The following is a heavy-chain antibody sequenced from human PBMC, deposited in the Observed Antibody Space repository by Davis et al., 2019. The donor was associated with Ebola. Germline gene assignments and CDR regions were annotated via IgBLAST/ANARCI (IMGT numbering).Heavy chain of an antibody. CDR2: ISGSGRT. J-gene: IGHJ4*02. D-gene: IGHD3-16*01. V-gene: IGHV4-59*11. CDR1: DASISSHY. CDR3: ARFGHGAY. Sequence: PSETLSLTCTVSDASISSHYWNWFRQPPGKGLEWIGFISGSGRTSYNPSLTSRITISADTSKNQFSLNLSSVTAADTAVYFCARFGHGAYWGQGTLITVSS.